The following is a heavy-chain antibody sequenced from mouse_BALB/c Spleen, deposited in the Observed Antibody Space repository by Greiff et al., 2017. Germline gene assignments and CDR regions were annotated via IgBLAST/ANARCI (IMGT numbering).Heavy chain of an antibody. CDR3: VRVRGTGRYFDY. Sequence: VMLVESGPGLVAPSQSLSITCTVSGFSLTSYDISWIRQPPGKGLEWLGVIWTGGGTNYNSAFMSRLSISKDNSKSQVFLKMNSLQTDDTAIYYCVRVRGTGRYFDYWGQGTTLTVSS. CDR1: GFSLTSYD. D-gene: IGHD2-14*01. CDR2: IWTGGGT. J-gene: IGHJ2*01. V-gene: IGHV2-9-2*01.